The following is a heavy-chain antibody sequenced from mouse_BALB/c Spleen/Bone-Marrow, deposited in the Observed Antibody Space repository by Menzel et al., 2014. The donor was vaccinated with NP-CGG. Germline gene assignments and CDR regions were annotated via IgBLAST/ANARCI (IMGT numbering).Heavy chain of an antibody. CDR2: ISSGSSTI. V-gene: IGHV5-17*02. Sequence: EVMLVESGGGLVQPGGSRKLSCAASGFTFSSFGMHWVRQAPERGLERVAYISSGSSTIYYADSVKGRFTISRDNPKNTLFLQMTSLRSDDTAMYYCARRHYGSSYGYFDVWGAGTTVTDSS. D-gene: IGHD1-1*01. CDR1: GFTFSSFG. J-gene: IGHJ1*01. CDR3: ARRHYGSSYGYFDV.